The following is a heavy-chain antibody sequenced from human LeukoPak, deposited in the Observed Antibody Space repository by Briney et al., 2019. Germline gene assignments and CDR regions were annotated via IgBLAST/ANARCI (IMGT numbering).Heavy chain of an antibody. CDR2: LSYDGNND. D-gene: IGHD6-13*01. Sequence: GGCLRLSCAASGSTFSNYAMHWVRQAPGKGLEWVSFLSYDGNNDYYADSVKGRFTVSRDNSKNSLYLQMNSLRAEDTAVYYCAKDPGVEVSAAAGTEGYWGQGTLVTVSS. V-gene: IGHV3-30-3*01. CDR1: GSTFSNYA. J-gene: IGHJ4*02. CDR3: AKDPGVEVSAAAGTEGY.